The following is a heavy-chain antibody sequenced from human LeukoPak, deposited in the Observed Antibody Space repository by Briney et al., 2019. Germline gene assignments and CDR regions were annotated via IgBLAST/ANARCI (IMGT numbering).Heavy chain of an antibody. V-gene: IGHV1-2*02. D-gene: IGHD6-19*01. CDR2: NPNSVGT. Sequence: NPNSVGTNYAQKFQGRVTMTRDTSISTAYMELSRLRSDDTAVYYCARVGSSGWYSPFDYWGQGTLVTVSS. CDR3: ARVGSSGWYSPFDY. J-gene: IGHJ4*02.